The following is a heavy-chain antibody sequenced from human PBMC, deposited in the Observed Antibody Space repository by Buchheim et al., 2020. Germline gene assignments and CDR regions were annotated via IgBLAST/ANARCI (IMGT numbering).Heavy chain of an antibody. J-gene: IGHJ4*02. CDR1: GFTFSSYA. D-gene: IGHD3-22*01. CDR2: ISYDGSNK. Sequence: QVQLVESGGGVVQPGRSLRLSCAASGFTFSSYAMHWVRQAPGKGLEWVAVISYDGSNKYYADSVKGRFTISRDNSKNTLYLQMNSLRAEDTAVYYCARDQLYYYDSSGYLFDYWGQGTL. V-gene: IGHV3-30-3*01. CDR3: ARDQLYYYDSSGYLFDY.